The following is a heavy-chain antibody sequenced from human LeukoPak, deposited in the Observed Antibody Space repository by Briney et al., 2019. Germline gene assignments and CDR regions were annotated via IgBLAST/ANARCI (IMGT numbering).Heavy chain of an antibody. D-gene: IGHD5-18*01. Sequence: GGSLRLSCAASGFTVSSNYMTWVRQAPGKGLEWVSVIYRGGSTYYADSVKGRFTISRDNSNNTVYLQMNSLRAEDTAVYYCASVDPAMVPYDTFDFWGQGTMVTVSS. CDR1: GFTVSSNY. J-gene: IGHJ3*01. CDR3: ASVDPAMVPYDTFDF. CDR2: IYRGGST. V-gene: IGHV3-53*01.